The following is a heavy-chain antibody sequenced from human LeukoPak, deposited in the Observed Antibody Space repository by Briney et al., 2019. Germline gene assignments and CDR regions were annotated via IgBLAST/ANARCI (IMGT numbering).Heavy chain of an antibody. CDR2: ISAYNGNT. V-gene: IGHV1-18*01. CDR1: GYTFTSYG. CDR3: ARGSSSWYGKNYYYMDV. J-gene: IGHJ6*03. D-gene: IGHD6-13*01. Sequence: ASVKVSCKASGYTFTSYGISWVRQAPGQGLEWMGWISAYNGNTNYAQELQGRVTMTTDTSTSTAYMELRSLRSDDTAVYYCARGSSSWYGKNYYYMDVWGKGTTVTVSS.